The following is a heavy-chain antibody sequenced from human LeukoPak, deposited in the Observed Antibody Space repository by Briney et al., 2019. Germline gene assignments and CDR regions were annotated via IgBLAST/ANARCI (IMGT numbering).Heavy chain of an antibody. V-gene: IGHV3-11*04. CDR2: ISSSGSTI. CDR3: ARELEAGLEYYYDSSGSGY. CDR1: GFTFSDYY. D-gene: IGHD3-22*01. J-gene: IGHJ4*02. Sequence: PGGSLRLSCAASGFTFSDYYMSWIRQAPGKGLEWVSYISSSGSTIYYADSVKGRFTISRDNAKNSLYLQMNSLRAEDTAVYYCARELEAGLEYYYDSSGSGYWGQGTLVTVSS.